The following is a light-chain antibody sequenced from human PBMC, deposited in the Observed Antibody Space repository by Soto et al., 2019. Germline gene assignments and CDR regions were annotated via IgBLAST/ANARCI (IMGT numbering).Light chain of an antibody. CDR1: SSDVGGYNF. CDR2: DVR. CDR3: SSYTSSSTLI. V-gene: IGLV2-14*03. Sequence: QSVLTQPASVSGSPGQSITISCTGTSSDVGGYNFVSWYQQHPGKAPKFIIYDVRNRPSGVSNRFSGSRSGNTASLTISGLQAEDEADYYCSSYTSSSTLICGGGTKLTVL. J-gene: IGLJ2*01.